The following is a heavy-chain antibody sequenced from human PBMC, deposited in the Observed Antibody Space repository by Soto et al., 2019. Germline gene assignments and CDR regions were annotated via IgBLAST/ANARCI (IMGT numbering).Heavy chain of an antibody. D-gene: IGHD3-9*01. V-gene: IGHV4-34*01. CDR3: ARGPSAILTGYLLDY. J-gene: IGHJ4*02. Sequence: SEPLSLTCAVYGGSFSGYYWSWIRQPPGKGLEWIGEINHSGSTNYNPSLKSRVTISVDTSKNQFSLKLSSVTAADTAVYYCARGPSAILTGYLLDYWGQGTLVTVSS. CDR1: GGSFSGYY. CDR2: INHSGST.